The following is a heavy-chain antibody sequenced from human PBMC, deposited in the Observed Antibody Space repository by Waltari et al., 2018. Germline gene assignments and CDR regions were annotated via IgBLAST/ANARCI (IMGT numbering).Heavy chain of an antibody. CDR1: GYTFTSYA. CDR2: NNAGNGNT. V-gene: IGHV1-3*01. D-gene: IGHD4-17*01. J-gene: IGHJ3*02. CDR3: ARDVVRWSSARRTDAFDI. Sequence: QVQLVQSGAEVKKPGASVKVSCKASGYTFTSYAMHWVRQAPGQRLEWMGWNNAGNGNTKYSQKFQGRVTITRDTSASTAYMELSSLRSEDTAVYYCARDVVRWSSARRTDAFDIWGQGTMVTVSS.